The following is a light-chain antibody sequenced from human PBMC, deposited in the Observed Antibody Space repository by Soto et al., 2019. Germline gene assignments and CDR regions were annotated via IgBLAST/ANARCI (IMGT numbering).Light chain of an antibody. V-gene: IGLV2-8*01. CDR2: EVS. CDR3: SPYAGSNNFGV. CDR1: SSDVGGYNY. J-gene: IGLJ1*01. Sequence: QSALAQPRSATGSAGQSATLSCTATSSDVGGYNYVFWYQQHPGNGPTLMIYEVSKRPSWVPDTFSGSKSGNSASLTVSGIPAEDEADDYCSPYAGSNNFGVFGTGTKVTVL.